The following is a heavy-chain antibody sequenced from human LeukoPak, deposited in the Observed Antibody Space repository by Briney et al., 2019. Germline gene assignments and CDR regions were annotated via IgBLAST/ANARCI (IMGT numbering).Heavy chain of an antibody. CDR2: IADAGT. Sequence: GGSLRLSCAASGFTFNDFAMTWVRQAPGKGLEWVSTIADAGTYYADSVKGRFSISRDNSKNTLYLQMNSLRAEDTALYYCAKVPSGCYACDFDFWGQGTLVTVSS. D-gene: IGHD2-2*01. J-gene: IGHJ4*02. CDR3: AKVPSGCYACDFDF. V-gene: IGHV3-23*01. CDR1: GFTFNDFA.